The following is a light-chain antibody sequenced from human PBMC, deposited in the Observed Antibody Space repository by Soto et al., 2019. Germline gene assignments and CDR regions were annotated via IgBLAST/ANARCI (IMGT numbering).Light chain of an antibody. CDR3: QKYNSAPLT. V-gene: IGKV1-27*01. J-gene: IGKJ4*01. CDR2: AAP. CDR1: RGISNY. Sequence: DIQMTQSPSSLSASVGDRVTITCRASRGISNYLAWYQQKPGKVPKLLIYAAPTLQSGVPSRFSGSGSGTDFTLTISSLQPEDVATYYCQKYNSAPLTFGGGTKVEIK.